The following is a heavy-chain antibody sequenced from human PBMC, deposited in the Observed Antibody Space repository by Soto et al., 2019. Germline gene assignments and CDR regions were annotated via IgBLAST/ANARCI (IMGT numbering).Heavy chain of an antibody. CDR2: IYHSGNT. V-gene: IGHV4-59*01. CDR1: GDAITDYY. J-gene: IGHJ4*02. CDR3: ARDLGIGSSGPFDY. Sequence: SETLSLTCTVSGDAITDYYWSWIRQAPGKGLEWIGFIYHSGNTNYKSSLKGRVTMSMDTSKSQFFLKLTSVTAADTAVYYCARDLGIGSSGPFDYWGQGALVTVSS. D-gene: IGHD6-13*01.